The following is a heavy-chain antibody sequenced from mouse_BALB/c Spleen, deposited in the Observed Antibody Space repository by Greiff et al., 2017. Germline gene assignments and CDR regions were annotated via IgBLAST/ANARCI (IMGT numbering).Heavy chain of an antibody. D-gene: IGHD1-1*01. CDR3: ELRRFAY. J-gene: IGHJ3*01. CDR2: ILPGSGST. CDR1: GYTFSSYW. V-gene: IGHV1-9*01. Sequence: QVQLQQSGAELMKPGASVKISCKATGYTFSSYWIEWVKQRPGHGLEWIGEILPGSGSTNYNEKFKGKATFTADTSSNTAYMQLSSLTSEDSAVYYCELRRFAYWGQGTLVTVSA.